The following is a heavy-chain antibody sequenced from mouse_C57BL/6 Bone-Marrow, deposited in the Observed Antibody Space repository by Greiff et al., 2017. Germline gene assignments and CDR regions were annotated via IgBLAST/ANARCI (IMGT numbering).Heavy chain of an antibody. CDR2: IYPTSGRT. CDR1: GYTFTSYW. V-gene: IGHV1-55*01. Sequence: QVQLKQPGAELVKPGASVKMSCKASGYTFTSYWITWVKQRPGQGLEWIGDIYPTSGRTNYNEKFKSKAILTVDTSSNTAYMQLSSLTSEDSAVLYCARSGPWGRSFDYWGQGTTRTVSS. J-gene: IGHJ2*01. CDR3: ARSGPWGRSFDY. D-gene: IGHD3-1*01.